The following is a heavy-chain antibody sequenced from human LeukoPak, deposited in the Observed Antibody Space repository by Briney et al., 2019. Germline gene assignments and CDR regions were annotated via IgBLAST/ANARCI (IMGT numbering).Heavy chain of an antibody. D-gene: IGHD3-22*01. V-gene: IGHV4-59*01. CDR2: IYYSGST. CDR3: ARDYYDSSGPYFDY. J-gene: IGHJ4*02. Sequence: SGTLSLTCTVSGGSISSYYWSWIRQPPGKGLEWIGYIYYSGSTNYNPSLKSRVTISVDTSKNQFSLKLSSVTAADTAVYYCARDYYDSSGPYFDYWGQGTLVTVSS. CDR1: GGSISSYY.